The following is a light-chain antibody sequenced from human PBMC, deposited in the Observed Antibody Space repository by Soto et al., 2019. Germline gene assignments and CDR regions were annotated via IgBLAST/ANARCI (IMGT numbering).Light chain of an antibody. CDR2: EGS. Sequence: QSALTQPASVSGSPGQSITISCTGTSSDVGRYNLVSWYQQHPGNAPKCMMYEGSNRPSGDSNHVSGSKSGNTASLANSGLQSEDEGDYYCCSYAGSSTLVLGGGAKVTVL. CDR1: SSDVGRYNL. J-gene: IGLJ2*01. CDR3: CSYAGSSTLV. V-gene: IGLV2-23*01.